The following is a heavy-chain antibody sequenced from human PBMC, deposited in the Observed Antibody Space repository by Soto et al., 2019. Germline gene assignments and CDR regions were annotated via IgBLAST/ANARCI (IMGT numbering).Heavy chain of an antibody. CDR3: VRDNYGMDV. CDR2: GGDGQTT. Sequence: GSLRLSCSISGFIIRNYAMHWVRQAPGMGLEYLAVSHGGDGQTTNYFADSVKGRFTVTRDNSKSMLFLQMTSLKTEDTAVYYCVRDNYGMDVWGQGTTVTVSS. CDR1: GFIIRNYA. V-gene: IGHV3-64D*06. J-gene: IGHJ6*02.